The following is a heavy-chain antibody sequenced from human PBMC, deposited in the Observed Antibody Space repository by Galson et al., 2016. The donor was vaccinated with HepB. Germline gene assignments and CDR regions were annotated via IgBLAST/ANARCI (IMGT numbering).Heavy chain of an antibody. J-gene: IGHJ4*02. CDR2: IYYSGST. CDR1: GGSISRSSYY. Sequence: SETLSLTCTVSGGSISRSSYYWAWIRQPPGKGLEWIGSIYYSGSTYYNPSLKSRVTISVDTSKNQFSLKLSSVTAADTAVYYCAIIWAASGWFDYWGQGTVVTVSS. D-gene: IGHD6-19*01. CDR3: AIIWAASGWFDY. V-gene: IGHV4-39*01.